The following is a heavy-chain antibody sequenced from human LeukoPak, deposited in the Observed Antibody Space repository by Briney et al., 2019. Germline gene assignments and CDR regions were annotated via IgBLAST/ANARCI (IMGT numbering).Heavy chain of an antibody. CDR2: ISYDGSNK. CDR1: GFTFSSYA. CDR3: ARDSKLGYCSSTSCYGNWFDP. J-gene: IGHJ5*02. Sequence: PGGSLRLSCAASGFTFSSYAMHWVRQAPGKGLEWVAVISYDGSNKYYADSVKGRFTISRDNSKNTLYLQMNSLRAEDTAVYYCARDSKLGYCSSTSCYGNWFDPWGQGTLVTVSS. D-gene: IGHD2-2*03. V-gene: IGHV3-30*04.